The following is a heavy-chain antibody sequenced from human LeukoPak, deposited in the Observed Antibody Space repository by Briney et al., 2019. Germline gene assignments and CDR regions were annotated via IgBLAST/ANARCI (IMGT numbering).Heavy chain of an antibody. CDR2: INPGGDAV. V-gene: IGHV3-11*01. D-gene: IGHD6-19*01. J-gene: IGHJ4*02. Sequence: PGGSLRLSCAASGFIVRDYHMSWIHQAPGKGLKGVSYINPGGDAVYFADSVKGRFTISRDNAKNSLFLQMSSLTAEDTAVYYCSGGRDIAVAGPGGYFDFWGQGSLVTVSS. CDR3: SGGRDIAVAGPGGYFDF. CDR1: GFIVRDYH.